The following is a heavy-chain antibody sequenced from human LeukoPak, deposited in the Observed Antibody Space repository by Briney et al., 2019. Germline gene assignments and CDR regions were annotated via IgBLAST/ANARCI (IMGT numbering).Heavy chain of an antibody. CDR1: GGSISSYY. J-gene: IGHJ4*02. D-gene: IGHD3-22*01. V-gene: IGHV4-59*01. Sequence: PSETLSLTCTVSGGSISSYYWSWIRQPPGKGLEWIGYIYYSGSTNYNPSLKSRVTISVDTSKNQFSLKLSSVTAADTAAYFCARYYYDSSGYYSFDYWGRGTLVTVSS. CDR2: IYYSGST. CDR3: ARYYYDSSGYYSFDY.